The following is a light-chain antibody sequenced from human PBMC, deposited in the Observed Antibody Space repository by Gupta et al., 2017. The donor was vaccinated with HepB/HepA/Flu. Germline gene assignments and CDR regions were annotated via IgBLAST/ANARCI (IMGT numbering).Light chain of an antibody. CDR2: MAS. CDR3: QQDSTYPLT. V-gene: IGKV1-5*03. CDR1: QSISSW. Sequence: DIHMTHSPSTLSASVGGRVTITCRASQSISSWLAWYQLKPGKAPKLLIYMASSLHSGVPSRFSGSGSGTEFTLTISSLQPDDFAAYYCQQDSTYPLTFGQGTRLEMK. J-gene: IGKJ5*01.